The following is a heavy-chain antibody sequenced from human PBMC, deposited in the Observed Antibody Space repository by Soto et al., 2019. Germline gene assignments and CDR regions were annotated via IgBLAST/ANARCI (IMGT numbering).Heavy chain of an antibody. D-gene: IGHD3-3*02. CDR1: GGAISSYY. Sequence: KPSETLSLTCSVPGGAISSYYWSWVRQPAGKGLEWIGRVFSSGSTNYNASLKSRVTMSIDTSKNEVSLTLRSVTAADTAVYYCARVAFSYFGMDVWGTGTTVTVSS. CDR2: VFSSGST. CDR3: ARVAFSYFGMDV. V-gene: IGHV4-4*07. J-gene: IGHJ6*04.